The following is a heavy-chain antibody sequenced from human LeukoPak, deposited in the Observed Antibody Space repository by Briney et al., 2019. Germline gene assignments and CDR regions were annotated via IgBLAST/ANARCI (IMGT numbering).Heavy chain of an antibody. V-gene: IGHV1-2*02. CDR2: INPNSGGT. CDR3: ATYGSGSPYYFDY. D-gene: IGHD3-10*01. J-gene: IGHJ4*02. CDR1: GYTFTGYY. Sequence: ASVKVSCKASGYTFTGYYMHWVRQAPGQGLEWMGWINPNSGGTNYAQKFQGRVTMTRDTSISTAYMELSRLRSDDTAVYYCATYGSGSPYYFDYWGQGTLVTVSS.